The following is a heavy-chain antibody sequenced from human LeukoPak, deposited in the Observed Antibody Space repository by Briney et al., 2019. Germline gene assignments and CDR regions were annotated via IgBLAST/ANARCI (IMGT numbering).Heavy chain of an antibody. CDR2: GYYTGPT. CDR3: ASSGYLSY. CDR1: GGSISSSSYY. J-gene: IGHJ4*02. V-gene: IGHV4-39*01. Sequence: SETLSLTCTVSGGSISSSSYYWIWIRQTPGKGLEWIGSGYYTGPTSYNSSLKSRVTISVDTSKNQFSLKLSSVTAADTAVYYCASSGYLSYWGQGIRVAVSS. D-gene: IGHD3-22*01.